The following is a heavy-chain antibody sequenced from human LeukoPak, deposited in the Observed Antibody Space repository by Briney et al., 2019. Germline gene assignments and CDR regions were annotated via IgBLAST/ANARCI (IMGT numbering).Heavy chain of an antibody. Sequence: GGSLRLSCAASGFIVSSNYMSWVRQAPGKGLEWVSVIYSGGSTYYADSVKGRFTISRDNSKNTLYLQMSSLRAEDTAVYYCVKGESPAFSSGWYGYWGQGTLVTVSS. CDR1: GFIVSSNY. V-gene: IGHV3-53*05. CDR2: IYSGGST. CDR3: VKGESPAFSSGWYGY. J-gene: IGHJ4*02. D-gene: IGHD6-19*01.